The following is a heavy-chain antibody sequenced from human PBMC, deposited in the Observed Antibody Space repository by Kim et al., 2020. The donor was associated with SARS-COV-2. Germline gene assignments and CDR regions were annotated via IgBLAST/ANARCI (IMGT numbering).Heavy chain of an antibody. J-gene: IGHJ5*02. V-gene: IGHV7-4-1*02. Sequence: AAVKVSCKSSGYTFTSYAMNWVRQAPGQGLEWMGWINTNTGNPTYAQGFTGRFVFSLDTSVSTAYLQMSSLKDEDTAVYYCARTSRITIFGVARTWFCPWGQGTLVNVSS. CDR3: ARTSRITIFGVARTWFCP. CDR2: INTNTGNP. D-gene: IGHD3-3*01. CDR1: GYTFTSYA.